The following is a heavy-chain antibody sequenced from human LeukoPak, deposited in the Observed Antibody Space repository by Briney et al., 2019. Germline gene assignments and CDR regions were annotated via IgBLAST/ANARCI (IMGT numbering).Heavy chain of an antibody. Sequence: SVKVSCKASGGTFSSYAISWVRQAPGQGLEWMGRIIPIFGIANYAQKFQGRVTITADKSTSTAYMELSSLRSEDTAVYYCARPPKRVSDGYNWYGMDVWGQGTTVTVSS. D-gene: IGHD5-24*01. J-gene: IGHJ6*02. CDR2: IIPIFGIA. CDR1: GGTFSSYA. V-gene: IGHV1-69*04. CDR3: ARPPKRVSDGYNWYGMDV.